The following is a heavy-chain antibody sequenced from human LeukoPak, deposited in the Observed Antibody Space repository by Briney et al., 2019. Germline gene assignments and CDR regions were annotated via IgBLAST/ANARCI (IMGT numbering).Heavy chain of an antibody. CDR1: GGSITSGDDY. Sequence: SETLSLTCTVSGGSITSGDDYWGWIRQPPGRALEWIGSVYSSGSTYYNPSLQNRVTISLDTSKNQFSLNLKSVTAADTAVYYCARSGGYCGPTTCHTTWFAPWGQGTLVTVSS. D-gene: IGHD2-15*01. J-gene: IGHJ5*02. V-gene: IGHV4-39*07. CDR3: ARSGGYCGPTTCHTTWFAP. CDR2: VYSSGST.